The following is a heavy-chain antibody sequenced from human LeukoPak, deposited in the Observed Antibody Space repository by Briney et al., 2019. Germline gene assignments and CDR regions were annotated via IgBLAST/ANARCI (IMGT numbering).Heavy chain of an antibody. CDR1: GFTFSSYW. J-gene: IGHJ4*02. V-gene: IGHV3-74*01. Sequence: QPGGSLRLSCAASGFTFSSYWMHWVRQAPGKGLVWVSRINSDGSSTSYADSVKGRFTISRDNAKNTLYLQMNSLRAEDTAVYYCARGWPIYDSSGYPSYYFDYWGQGTLVTVSS. CDR2: INSDGSST. D-gene: IGHD3-22*01. CDR3: ARGWPIYDSSGYPSYYFDY.